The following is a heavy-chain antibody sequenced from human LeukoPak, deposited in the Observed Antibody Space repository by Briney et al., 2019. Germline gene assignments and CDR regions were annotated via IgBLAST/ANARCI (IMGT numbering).Heavy chain of an antibody. V-gene: IGHV1-2*02. CDR2: IIADSGVT. D-gene: IGHD5-18*01. CDR3: ARAGGGYDHGWGAFDI. Sequence: GAVRVSCKSSGYSFTGYYLHWVRQAPGQGPEWMGWIIADSGVTSSPQNFQGRVAMTRDRSITTAYMELSSLRSDDTAVYYCARAGGGYDHGWGAFDIWGQGTMVTVSS. CDR1: GYSFTGYY. J-gene: IGHJ3*02.